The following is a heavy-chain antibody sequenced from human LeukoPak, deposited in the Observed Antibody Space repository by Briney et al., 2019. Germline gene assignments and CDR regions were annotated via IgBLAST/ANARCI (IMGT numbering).Heavy chain of an antibody. CDR2: IYYSGST. V-gene: IGHV4-39*07. CDR1: GGSISSSSYY. Sequence: SETLSLTCTVSGGSISSSSYYWGWIRQPPGKGLEWIGSIYYSGSTYYNPSLKSRVTISVDTSKNQFSLKLSSVTAADTAVYYCARTRSSSWPRYYYGMDVWGQGTTVTVSS. CDR3: ARTRSSSWPRYYYGMDV. J-gene: IGHJ6*02. D-gene: IGHD6-13*01.